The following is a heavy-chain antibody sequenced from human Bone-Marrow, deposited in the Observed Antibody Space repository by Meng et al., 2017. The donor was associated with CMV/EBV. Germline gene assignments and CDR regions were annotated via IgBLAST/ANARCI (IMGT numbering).Heavy chain of an antibody. J-gene: IGHJ4*02. Sequence: GGFRRPSVAAPGFAFSTYWMHWVRQAPGKGLVWVSLIDRDGTVTTYGDSVKGRFTVSRDNAQNTMYLQMNSLRAEDTAVYFCGIDIVGHTVDYWGQGTLVTVSS. CDR3: GIDIVGHTVDY. D-gene: IGHD1-26*01. CDR1: GFAFSTYW. CDR2: IDRDGTVT. V-gene: IGHV3-74*03.